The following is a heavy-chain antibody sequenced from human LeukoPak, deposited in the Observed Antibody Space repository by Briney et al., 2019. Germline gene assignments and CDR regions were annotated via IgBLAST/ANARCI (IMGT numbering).Heavy chain of an antibody. CDR3: ARGVEDVVVPAAIFAYYYYGMDV. Sequence: SETLSLTCTVSAGSMSSGSHYWSWIRQPAGKGLEWIEHIYTSGSTNYNSSLKSRVTISVDTSKNQFSLKLSSVTAADTAVYYCARGVEDVVVPAAIFAYYYYGMDVWGKGTTVTVSS. CDR1: AGSMSSGSHY. J-gene: IGHJ6*04. D-gene: IGHD2-2*01. V-gene: IGHV4-61*09. CDR2: IYTSGST.